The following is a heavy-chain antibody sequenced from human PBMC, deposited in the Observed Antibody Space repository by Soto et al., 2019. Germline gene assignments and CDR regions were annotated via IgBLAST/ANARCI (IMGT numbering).Heavy chain of an antibody. CDR1: GGSFSGYY. CDR2: IYYSGST. J-gene: IGHJ4*02. V-gene: IGHV4-34*01. Sequence: SETLSLTCAVYGGSFSGYYWSWIRQPPGKGLEWIGDIYYSGSTYYNPSLKSRVTISVDTSKNQFSLKLSSVTAADTAVYYCARLRDPFYYYDSSGYYYFDYWGQGTLVTVSS. CDR3: ARLRDPFYYYDSSGYYYFDY. D-gene: IGHD3-22*01.